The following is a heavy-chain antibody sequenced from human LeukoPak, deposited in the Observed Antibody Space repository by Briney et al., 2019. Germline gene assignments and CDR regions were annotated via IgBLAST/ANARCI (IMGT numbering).Heavy chain of an antibody. V-gene: IGHV1-46*01. J-gene: IGHJ4*02. CDR3: GRGFNYSDNSGYYQYYFDY. CDR2: INPSDGSA. D-gene: IGHD3-22*01. CDR1: GYTLTSYY. Sequence: ASVKVSCKASGYTLTSYYMHWVRQAPGQGLEWMGIINPSDGSAIYTQKFQGRVTLTTDTSTSTVYMELNSLRSEDTAVYYCGRGFNYSDNSGYYQYYFDYWGQGTLVTVSS.